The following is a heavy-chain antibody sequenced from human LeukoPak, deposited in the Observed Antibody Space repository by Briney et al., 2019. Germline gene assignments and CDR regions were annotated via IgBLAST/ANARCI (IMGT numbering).Heavy chain of an antibody. Sequence: PGGSLRLSCAASGFTFSSYGMHWVRQAPGKGLEWVAFIRYDGSNKYYADSVEGRFTISRDNSKNTLYLQMNSLRAEDTAVYYCAKTYGSGSYYGDWGQGTLVTVSS. D-gene: IGHD3-10*01. J-gene: IGHJ4*02. CDR2: IRYDGSNK. CDR1: GFTFSSYG. V-gene: IGHV3-30*02. CDR3: AKTYGSGSYYGD.